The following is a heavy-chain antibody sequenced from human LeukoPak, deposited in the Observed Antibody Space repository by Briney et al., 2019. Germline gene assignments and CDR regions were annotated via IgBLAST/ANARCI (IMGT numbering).Heavy chain of an antibody. CDR1: GFTFSSYA. D-gene: IGHD3-16*02. CDR3: AKDVSVWGSYRYPYAFDI. Sequence: GGSLRLSCAASGFTFSSYAMSWVRQAPGKGLEWVSAISGSGGSTYYADSVKGRFTISRDNSKNTLYLQMNSLRAEDTAVYYCAKDVSVWGSYRYPYAFDIWGQGTMVTVSS. V-gene: IGHV3-23*01. J-gene: IGHJ3*02. CDR2: ISGSGGST.